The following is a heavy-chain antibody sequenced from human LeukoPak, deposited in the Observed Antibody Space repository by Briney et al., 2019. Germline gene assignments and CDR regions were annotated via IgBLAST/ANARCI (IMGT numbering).Heavy chain of an antibody. V-gene: IGHV4-30-4*08. J-gene: IGHJ5*02. D-gene: IGHD2-2*01. CDR3: AREWDDCSSTSCYPPNRHDNWFDP. CDR1: GGSISSGDYY. Sequence: SETLSLTCTVSGGSISSGDYYWSWIRQPPGKGLEWIGYIYYSGSTYYNPSLKSRVTISVDTSKNQFSLKLSSVTAADTAVYYCAREWDDCSSTSCYPPNRHDNWFDPWGQGTLVTVSS. CDR2: IYYSGST.